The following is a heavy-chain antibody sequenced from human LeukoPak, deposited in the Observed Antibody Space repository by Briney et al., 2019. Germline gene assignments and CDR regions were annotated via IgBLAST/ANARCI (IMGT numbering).Heavy chain of an antibody. D-gene: IGHD6-25*01. CDR1: GYTFATYW. Sequence: GESLKISCKGSGYTFATYWIGWVRQMPGKGLEWMGIIYPGDSDTTYSPSFQGQVTISADKSISTAYLQWSSLKASDTAMYYCARRLYDRSSRYDFWGQGTLVTVSS. CDR2: IYPGDSDT. V-gene: IGHV5-51*01. J-gene: IGHJ4*02. CDR3: ARRLYDRSSRYDF.